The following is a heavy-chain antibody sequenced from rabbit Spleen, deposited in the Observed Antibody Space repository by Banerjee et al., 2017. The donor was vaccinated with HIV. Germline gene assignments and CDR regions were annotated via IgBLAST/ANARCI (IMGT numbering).Heavy chain of an antibody. D-gene: IGHD4-1*01. CDR2: IDPIFGGT. V-gene: IGHV1S47*01. Sequence: QEQLVESGGGLVKPDGSLTLTCKASGSDFSRFGVSWVRQAPGKGLEWIGYIDPIFGGTYYASWVNGRFPLSSHNAQNTLFLQLNSLTVADTATYFCVRNSGWGVSYFTLWGPGTLVTVS. J-gene: IGHJ4*01. CDR3: VRNSGWGVSYFTL. CDR1: GSDFSRFG.